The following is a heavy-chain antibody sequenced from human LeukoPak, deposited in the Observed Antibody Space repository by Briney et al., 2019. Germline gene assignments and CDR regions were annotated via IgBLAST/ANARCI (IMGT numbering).Heavy chain of an antibody. CDR1: GGSISSYY. J-gene: IGHJ3*02. Sequence: SETLSLTCTVSGGSISSYYWSWIRQPPGKGLEWIGSIYYSGSTYYNPSLKSRVTISVDTSKNQFSLKLSSVTAADTAVYYCASPDLLDAFDIWGQGTMVTVSS. CDR3: ASPDLLDAFDI. D-gene: IGHD2-15*01. V-gene: IGHV4-59*05. CDR2: IYYSGST.